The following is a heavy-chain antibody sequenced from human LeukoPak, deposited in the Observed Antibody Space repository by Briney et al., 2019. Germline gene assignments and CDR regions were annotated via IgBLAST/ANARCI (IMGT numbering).Heavy chain of an antibody. D-gene: IGHD3-10*01. CDR2: IWYDGSNK. Sequence: GGSLRLSCAASGFTFSSYAMHWVRQAPGKGLEWVAVIWYDGSNKYYADSVKGRFTISRDNSKNTLYLQMNSLRAEDTAVYYCAKQQPTRMVRGLVFDYWGQGTLVTVSS. CDR3: AKQQPTRMVRGLVFDY. J-gene: IGHJ4*02. CDR1: GFTFSSYA. V-gene: IGHV3-33*08.